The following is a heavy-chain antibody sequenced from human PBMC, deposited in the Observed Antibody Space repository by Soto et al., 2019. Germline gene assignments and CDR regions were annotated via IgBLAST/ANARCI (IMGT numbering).Heavy chain of an antibody. V-gene: IGHV3-66*01. Sequence: ESGGGLVQPGGSLRLSCAASGFTVSSNYMSWVRQAPGKGLEWVSVIYSGGSTYYADSVKGRFTISRDNSKNTLYLQMNSLRAEDTAVYYCARRAVWGRFDYWGQGTLVTVSS. CDR2: IYSGGST. D-gene: IGHD3-16*01. J-gene: IGHJ4*02. CDR1: GFTVSSNY. CDR3: ARRAVWGRFDY.